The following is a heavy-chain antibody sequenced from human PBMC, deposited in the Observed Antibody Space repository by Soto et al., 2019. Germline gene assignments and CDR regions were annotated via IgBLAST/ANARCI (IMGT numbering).Heavy chain of an antibody. CDR2: ISYDGSNK. D-gene: IGHD6-13*01. CDR3: AKAPSYTSSWFSTRYYYGMDV. Sequence: GGSLRLSCAASGFTFSSYGMHWVRQAPGKGLEWVAVISYDGSNKYYADSVKGRFTISRDNSKNTLYLQMNSLRAEDTAVYYCAKAPSYTSSWFSTRYYYGMDVWGQGTTVTVSS. CDR1: GFTFSSYG. J-gene: IGHJ6*02. V-gene: IGHV3-30*18.